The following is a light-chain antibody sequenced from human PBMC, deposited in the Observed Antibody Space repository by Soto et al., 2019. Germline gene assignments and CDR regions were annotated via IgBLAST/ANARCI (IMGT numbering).Light chain of an antibody. Sequence: QSALPQPRSVSGSPGQSGTISCTGTSSDVGGYNYVSWYQQHPGKAPKLMIYDVSKRPSGVPDRFSGSKSGNTASLTISGLQAEDEADYYCCSYAGSYTWVFGGVTKVSVL. CDR1: SSDVGGYNY. CDR3: CSYAGSYTWV. CDR2: DVS. V-gene: IGLV2-11*01. J-gene: IGLJ3*02.